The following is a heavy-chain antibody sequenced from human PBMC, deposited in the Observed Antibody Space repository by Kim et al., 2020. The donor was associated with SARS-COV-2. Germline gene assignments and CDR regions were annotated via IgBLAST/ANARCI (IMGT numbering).Heavy chain of an antibody. CDR1: GFTFSDYY. J-gene: IGHJ5*02. CDR3: ARSSGNYDILTPNWFDP. D-gene: IGHD3-9*01. CDR2: ISSSSSYT. V-gene: IGHV3-11*03. Sequence: GGSLRLSCAASGFTFSDYYMSWIRQAPGKGLEWVSYISSSSSYTNYADSVKGRFTISRDNAKNSLYLQMNSLRAEDTAVYYCARSSGNYDILTPNWFDPWGQGTLVTVSS.